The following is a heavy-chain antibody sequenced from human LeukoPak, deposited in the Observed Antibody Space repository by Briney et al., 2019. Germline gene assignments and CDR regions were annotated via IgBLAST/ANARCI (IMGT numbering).Heavy chain of an antibody. J-gene: IGHJ2*01. CDR2: IKHDGSEK. Sequence: PGGSLRLSCAASGFTLSDYWMTWVRQAPGKGLEWVANIKHDGSEKYYVDSVKGRFTISRDISRNSLYLQMDSLRVEDTAVYYCERDSYYDNSGYYKSLNWYFDLWGRGTLVTVSS. CDR1: GFTLSDYW. CDR3: ERDSYYDNSGYYKSLNWYFDL. V-gene: IGHV3-7*01. D-gene: IGHD3-22*01.